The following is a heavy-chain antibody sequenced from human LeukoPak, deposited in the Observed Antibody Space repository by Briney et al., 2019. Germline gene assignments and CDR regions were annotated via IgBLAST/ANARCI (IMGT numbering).Heavy chain of an antibody. CDR2: ISYDGSNK. Sequence: GGSLRLSCAASGFTFSSYAMHWVRQAPGKGLEWVAVISYDGSNKYYADSVKGRFTISRDNSKNTLYLQMNSLRAEDTAVYYCARVSGVVVPAAIPYYFDYWGQGTLVTVSS. D-gene: IGHD2-2*02. J-gene: IGHJ4*02. CDR3: ARVSGVVVPAAIPYYFDY. CDR1: GFTFSSYA. V-gene: IGHV3-30-3*01.